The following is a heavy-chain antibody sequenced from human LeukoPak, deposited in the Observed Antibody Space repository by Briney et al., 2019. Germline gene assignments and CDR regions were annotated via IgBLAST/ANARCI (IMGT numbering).Heavy chain of an antibody. J-gene: IGHJ6*02. V-gene: IGHV3-21*04. CDR2: ISSSSSYI. CDR3: ARFDTMIEDYYYGMDV. CDR1: GFTFSSYS. Sequence: XGSLRLSCAASGFTFSSYSMNWVRQAPGKGLEWVSSISSSSSYIYYADSVKGRFTISRDNAKNSLYLQMNSLRAEDTAVYYCARFDTMIEDYYYGMDVWGQGTTVTVSS. D-gene: IGHD3-22*01.